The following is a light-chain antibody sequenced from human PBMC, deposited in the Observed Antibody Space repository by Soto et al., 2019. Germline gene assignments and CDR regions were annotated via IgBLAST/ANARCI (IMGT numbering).Light chain of an antibody. V-gene: IGLV3-21*02. J-gene: IGLJ1*01. CDR2: DDS. CDR1: NIGSKS. Sequence: SYELTQPPSVSVAPGQTARITCGGNNIGSKSVHWYQQKPGQAPVLVVYDDSDRPSGMHERFSGSNSGNTATLTISRVEAGDEADYYCQVWDSSSDPFVFGTGTKLTVL. CDR3: QVWDSSSDPFV.